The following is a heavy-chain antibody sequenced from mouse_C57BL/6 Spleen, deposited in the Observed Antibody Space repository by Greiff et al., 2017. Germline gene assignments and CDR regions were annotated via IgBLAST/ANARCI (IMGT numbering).Heavy chain of an antibody. Sequence: QVQLQQSGAELVMPGASVKLSCKASGYTFTSYWMHWVKQRPGQGLEWIGEIDPSDSYTNYNQKFKGKSTLTVDKSSSTAYMQLSSLTSEDSAVYYCARGQLRPAWFAYWGQGTLVTVSA. CDR1: GYTFTSYW. CDR3: ARGQLRPAWFAY. CDR2: IDPSDSYT. V-gene: IGHV1-69*01. J-gene: IGHJ3*01. D-gene: IGHD3-2*02.